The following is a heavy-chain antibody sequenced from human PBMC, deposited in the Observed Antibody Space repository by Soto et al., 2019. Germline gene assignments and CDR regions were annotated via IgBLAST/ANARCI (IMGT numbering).Heavy chain of an antibody. J-gene: IGHJ6*02. D-gene: IGHD1-7*01. Sequence: SETLSLTCTVSGGSISSYYWSWIRQPPGKGLEWIGYIYYSGSTNYNPSLKGRVTISVDTSKNQFSLKLSSVTAADTAVYYCARTAGTTFISYYYYYGMDVWGQGTTVTV. CDR3: ARTAGTTFISYYYYYGMDV. CDR1: GGSISSYY. CDR2: IYYSGST. V-gene: IGHV4-59*01.